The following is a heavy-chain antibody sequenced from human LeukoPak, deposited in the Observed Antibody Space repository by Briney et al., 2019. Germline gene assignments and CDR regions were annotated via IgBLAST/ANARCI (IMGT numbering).Heavy chain of an antibody. D-gene: IGHD3-22*01. CDR2: IYYSGST. J-gene: IGHJ4*02. CDR1: GGSISSSSYY. CDR3: ARPFDSSGYYAY. Sequence: KPSETLSLTCTVSGGSISSSSYYWGWIRQPPGKGLEWIGSIYYSGSTYYNPSLKSRVTISVDTSKNQFSLKLSSVTAADTAVYYCARPFDSSGYYAYWGQGTLVTVSS. V-gene: IGHV4-39*01.